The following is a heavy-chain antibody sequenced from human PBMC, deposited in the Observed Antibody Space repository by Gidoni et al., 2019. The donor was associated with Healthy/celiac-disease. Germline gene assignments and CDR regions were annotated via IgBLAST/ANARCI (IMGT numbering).Heavy chain of an antibody. CDR1: GFPVSSYA. CDR3: ARDKGIAVAGAIFDY. D-gene: IGHD6-19*01. CDR2: ISYDGSNK. Sequence: QVQLVESGGGGVQPGRSLRLPCDASGFPVSSYAMHWVRQAPGKGLEWGAVISYDGSNKYSSDSVKGRFTISRDNSKNTLYLQMNSLRAEDTAVYYCARDKGIAVAGAIFDYWGQGTLVTVSS. V-gene: IGHV3-30-3*01. J-gene: IGHJ4*02.